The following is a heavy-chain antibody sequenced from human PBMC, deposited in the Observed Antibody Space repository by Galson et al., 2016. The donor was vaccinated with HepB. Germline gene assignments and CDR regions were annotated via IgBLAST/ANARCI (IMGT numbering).Heavy chain of an antibody. CDR3: AKAREANNWWEFEY. D-gene: IGHD1-1*01. V-gene: IGHV4-59*01. CDR1: GGSISASY. Sequence: SETLSLTCTVSGGSISASYWTWLRQPAGKGLEWIGYIYYSVSTNYDPSTNYNPPLKSRVTMAVDTSKNKISLRVISVIAASTAVYHCAKAREANNWWEFEYWGQGTLVTVSS. CDR2: IYYSVSTNYDPST. J-gene: IGHJ4*02.